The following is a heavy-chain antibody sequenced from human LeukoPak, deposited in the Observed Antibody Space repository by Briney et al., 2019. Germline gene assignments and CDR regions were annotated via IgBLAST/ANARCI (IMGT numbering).Heavy chain of an antibody. CDR3: ARVDYGDYVAAVDI. Sequence: GGSLGLSCAASGFTFSSNWMHWVRQTPGKGLVWVSRINSDGSSTSYADSVKGRFTISRDNAKNTLYLQMNSLRAEDTAVYHCARVDYGDYVAAVDIWGQGTMVTVFS. D-gene: IGHD4-17*01. CDR2: INSDGSST. J-gene: IGHJ3*02. V-gene: IGHV3-74*01. CDR1: GFTFSSNW.